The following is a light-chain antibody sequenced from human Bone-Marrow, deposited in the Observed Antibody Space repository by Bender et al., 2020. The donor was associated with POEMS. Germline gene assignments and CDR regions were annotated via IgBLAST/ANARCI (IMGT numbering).Light chain of an antibody. J-gene: IGLJ3*02. CDR3: CSSARSNWV. V-gene: IGLV2-23*02. CDR2: EVT. CDR1: TTDVDFYNF. Sequence: QFALSQPASVAGSPGQSITISCTGTTTDVDFYNFVSWYQHHPGKAPKLIIYEVTKRPSGVSSRFSGSKPANTASLTISGLQSEDEADYFCCSSARSNWVFGRGTKLTVV.